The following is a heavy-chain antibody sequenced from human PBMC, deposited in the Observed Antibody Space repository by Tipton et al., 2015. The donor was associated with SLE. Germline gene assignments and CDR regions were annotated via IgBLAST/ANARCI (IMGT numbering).Heavy chain of an antibody. D-gene: IGHD6-6*01. CDR2: IYSGGST. Sequence: SLRLSCAASGFTVSSNYMSWVRQAPGKGLEWVSVIYSGGSTYYADSVKGRFTISRDNSKNTLYLQMNSLRAEDTAVYYCARRGGYSTSSWYFGLWGRGTLVTVSS. J-gene: IGHJ2*01. CDR1: GFTVSSNY. CDR3: ARRGGYSTSSWYFGL. V-gene: IGHV3-53*05.